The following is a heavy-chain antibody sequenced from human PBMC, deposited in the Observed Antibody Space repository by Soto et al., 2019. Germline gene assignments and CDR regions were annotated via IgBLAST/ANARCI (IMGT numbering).Heavy chain of an antibody. CDR2: ISGYNGNT. Sequence: QVPLVQSGAEVKKPGASVKVSCKASGCTFTNYGIGWVRQAPGQGLEWMGWISGYNGNTNYAQKLQGRVTMTTDTSTTTAYMELRSLRSDDTAVYYCARSVTAAGTAANLWGQGTMVTVSS. J-gene: IGHJ3*01. CDR3: ARSVTAAGTAANL. D-gene: IGHD6-13*01. CDR1: GCTFTNYG. V-gene: IGHV1-18*04.